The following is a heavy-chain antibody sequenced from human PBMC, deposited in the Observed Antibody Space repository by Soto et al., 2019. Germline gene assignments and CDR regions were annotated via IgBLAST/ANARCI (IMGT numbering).Heavy chain of an antibody. CDR1: GFTFSSYG. CDR3: ARDQNRGENYYYGMDV. Sequence: GGSLRLSCAASGFTFSSYGMHWVRQAPGKGLEWVAVIWYDGSNKYYADSVKGRFTISRDNSKNTLYLQMNSLRAEDTAVYYCARDQNRGENYYYGMDVWGQGTTVTVSS. D-gene: IGHD4-17*01. V-gene: IGHV3-33*01. CDR2: IWYDGSNK. J-gene: IGHJ6*02.